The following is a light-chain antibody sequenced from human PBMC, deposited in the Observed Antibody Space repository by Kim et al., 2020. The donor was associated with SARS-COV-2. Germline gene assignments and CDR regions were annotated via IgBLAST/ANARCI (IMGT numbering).Light chain of an antibody. CDR3: QSYDSSNHVV. V-gene: IGLV6-57*03. CDR2: EDN. Sequence: VTVASARGSARIAHYYVLWYQQRPGSAPTPVIYEDNQRPSGVPDRFSGSIDSSSNSASLTISGLKTEDEADYFCQSYDSSNHVVFGGGTQLTVL. CDR1: SARIAHYY. J-gene: IGLJ2*01.